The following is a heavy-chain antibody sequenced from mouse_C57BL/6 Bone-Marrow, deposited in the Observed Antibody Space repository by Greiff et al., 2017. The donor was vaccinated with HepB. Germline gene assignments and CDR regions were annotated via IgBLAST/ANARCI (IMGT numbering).Heavy chain of an antibody. V-gene: IGHV1-81*01. J-gene: IGHJ4*01. Sequence: VQLQQSGAELARPGASVKLSCKASGYTFTSYGISWVKQRTGQGLEWIGEIYPRSGNTYYNEKFKGKATLTADKSSSTAYMELRSLTSEDSAVYVCARWDYYGSSYYAMDYWGQGTSVTVSS. CDR3: ARWDYYGSSYYAMDY. D-gene: IGHD1-1*01. CDR1: GYTFTSYG. CDR2: IYPRSGNT.